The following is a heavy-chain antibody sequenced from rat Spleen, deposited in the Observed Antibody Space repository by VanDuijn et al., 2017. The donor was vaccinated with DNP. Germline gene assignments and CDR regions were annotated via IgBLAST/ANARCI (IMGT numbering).Heavy chain of an antibody. Sequence: EVQLVESGGDLVQPGRSLKVSCVASGFRFNNYWMTWIRQVPGKGLEWFASITSSGSDTYYPDSVKGRFTISRDNARNTLFLQMDSLRSEDTATYYCATSGYGYDGYPFAYWGHGTLVTVSS. CDR3: ATSGYGYDGYPFAY. CDR1: GFRFNNYW. CDR2: ITSSGSDT. J-gene: IGHJ3*01. D-gene: IGHD1-12*03. V-gene: IGHV5-31*01.